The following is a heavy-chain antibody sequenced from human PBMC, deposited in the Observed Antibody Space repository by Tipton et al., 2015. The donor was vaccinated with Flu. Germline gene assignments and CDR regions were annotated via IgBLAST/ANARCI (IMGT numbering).Heavy chain of an antibody. CDR1: GGSISSSSYY. V-gene: IGHV4-39*07. CDR3: ASTPAGGVAARDY. CDR2: IYYSGST. D-gene: IGHD6-13*01. Sequence: TLSLTCTVSGGSISSSSYYWGWIRQPPGKGLEWIGSIYYSGSTYYNPSLKSRVTMSVDTSKNQFSLKLGSVTAADTAVYYCASTPAGGVAARDYWGQGTLVTVSS. J-gene: IGHJ4*02.